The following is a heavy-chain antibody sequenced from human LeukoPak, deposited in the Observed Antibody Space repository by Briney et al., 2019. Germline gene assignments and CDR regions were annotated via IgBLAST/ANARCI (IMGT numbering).Heavy chain of an antibody. D-gene: IGHD5-18*01. CDR1: GFTFSSYS. V-gene: IGHV3-21*01. Sequence: GGSLRLSCAASGFTFSSYSMNWVRQAPGKGLEWVSSISSSSSYIYYADSVKGRFTISRDNAKNSLYLQMNSLRAEDTAVYYCARDPGPVDTSPINWGKGTLVTVSS. CDR2: ISSSSSYI. J-gene: IGHJ4*02. CDR3: ARDPGPVDTSPIN.